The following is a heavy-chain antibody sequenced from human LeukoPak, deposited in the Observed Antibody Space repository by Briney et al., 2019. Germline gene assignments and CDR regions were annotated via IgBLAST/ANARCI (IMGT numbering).Heavy chain of an antibody. CDR1: GFTFSSYA. CDR2: ISGGGGGT. V-gene: IGHV3-23*01. J-gene: IGHJ4*02. CDR3: ARRGDYFDC. D-gene: IGHD3-10*01. Sequence: PGGSLSLSCAATGFTFSSYAMSWVRQAPGKGMEWVSGISGGGGGTYCADSVKGRCTISRDNSKNTLYLQMNSLRAEDTAVYYCARRGDYFDCWGQGTLVTVSS.